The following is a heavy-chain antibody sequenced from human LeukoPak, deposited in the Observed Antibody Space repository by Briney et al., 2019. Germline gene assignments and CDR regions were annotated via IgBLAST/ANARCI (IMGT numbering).Heavy chain of an antibody. CDR1: GFTFSSSS. CDR2: ISSTSTYI. J-gene: IGHJ3*02. Sequence: GGSLRLSCAASGFTFSSSSLSWVRQAPGKGLEWVSSISSTSTYIYYADSVKGRFIISRDSAKNSLYLQMTSLSTEDTAVYFCARLVSNTFDIWGQGTMVTVSS. D-gene: IGHD2-15*01. CDR3: ARLVSNTFDI. V-gene: IGHV3-21*01.